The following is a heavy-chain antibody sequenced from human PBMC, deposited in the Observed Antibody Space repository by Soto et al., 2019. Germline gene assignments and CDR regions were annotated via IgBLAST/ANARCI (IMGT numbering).Heavy chain of an antibody. CDR3: AKDGDYDILTGYPYLRPLYYYYGMDV. CDR2: ISGSGGST. CDR1: GFTFSSYA. V-gene: IGHV3-23*01. D-gene: IGHD3-9*01. J-gene: IGHJ6*02. Sequence: PGGSLRLSCAASGFTFSSYAMSWVRQAPGKGLEGVSAISGSGGSTYYADSVKGRFTISRDNSKNTLYLQMNSLRAEDTAVYYCAKDGDYDILTGYPYLRPLYYYYGMDVWGQGTTVTVSS.